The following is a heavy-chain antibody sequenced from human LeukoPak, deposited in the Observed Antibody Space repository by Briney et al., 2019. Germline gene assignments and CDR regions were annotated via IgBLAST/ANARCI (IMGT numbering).Heavy chain of an antibody. D-gene: IGHD2-2*01. CDR2: ISGSGGST. J-gene: IGHJ4*02. CDR1: GFTFSSYA. Sequence: GGSLRLSCAASGFTFSSYAMSWVRQAPGKGLEWVSAISGSGGSTYYADSVKSRFTISRDNSKNTLYLQMNSLRAEDTAVYYCAKVGMDCSSTSCYESISDYWGQGTLVTVSS. V-gene: IGHV3-23*01. CDR3: AKVGMDCSSTSCYESISDY.